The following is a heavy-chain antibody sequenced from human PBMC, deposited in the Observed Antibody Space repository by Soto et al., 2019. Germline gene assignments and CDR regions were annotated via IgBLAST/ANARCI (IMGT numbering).Heavy chain of an antibody. J-gene: IGHJ6*02. CDR2: IYYSGST. V-gene: IGHV4-31*03. CDR3: ARDGYSSGWYFGMDV. D-gene: IGHD6-19*01. CDR1: GGSISSGGYY. Sequence: SETLSLTCIVSGGSISSGGYYWSWIRQHPGKGLEWIGYIYYSGSTYYNPSLKSRVTISVDTSKNQFSLKLSSVTAADTAVYYCARDGYSSGWYFGMDVWGQGTTVTVSS.